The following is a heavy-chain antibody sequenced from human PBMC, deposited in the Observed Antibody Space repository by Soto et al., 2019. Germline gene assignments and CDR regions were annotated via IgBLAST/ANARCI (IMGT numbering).Heavy chain of an antibody. D-gene: IGHD2-2*02. V-gene: IGHV1-18*01. CDR2: ISGYNNNK. CDR1: GYTFTSYG. CDR3: ARVGAIAQSGVDY. J-gene: IGHJ4*02. Sequence: QIQLVQSGTEVREPGASVKVSCQASGYTFTSYGIIWVRQAPGQGLELMGWISGYNNNKNYAQKYQARVTMTTDTSTRTAYMELRSLRSDDTVVYYCARVGAIAQSGVDYWGQGTLVTVSS.